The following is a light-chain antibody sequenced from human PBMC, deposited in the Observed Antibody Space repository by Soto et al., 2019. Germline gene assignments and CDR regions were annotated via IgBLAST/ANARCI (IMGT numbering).Light chain of an antibody. CDR1: NSNIGAYYD. V-gene: IGLV1-40*01. CDR2: GNT. CDR3: QSYDSSLSGHVV. J-gene: IGLJ2*01. Sequence: QSVLTQPPSVSGAPGQRVTISCTGNNSNIGAYYDVHWYQQLPGTAPKLLIYGNTNRPSGVPDRFSGSKSGTSASLAITGLQAEDEADYYCQSYDSSLSGHVVFGGGTKLTVL.